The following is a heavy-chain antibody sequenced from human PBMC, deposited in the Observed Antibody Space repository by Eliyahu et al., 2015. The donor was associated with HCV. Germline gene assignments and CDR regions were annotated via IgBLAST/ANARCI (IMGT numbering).Heavy chain of an antibody. CDR1: DFTFXXXD. V-gene: IGHV3-64D*09. CDR2: XSSNGGST. J-gene: IGHJ4*02. D-gene: IGHD6-19*01. CDR3: VKDPWRENTSGWYGIDY. Sequence: EVQLVESGGGLVQPGXSLRLSCSGSDFTFXXXDMHWVRQAPGKGLEYVSAXSSNGGSTYYADSVKGRFTISRDNSKSTLYLQMSSLRPEDTAVYYCVKDPWRENTSGWYGIDYWGQGTLVTVSS.